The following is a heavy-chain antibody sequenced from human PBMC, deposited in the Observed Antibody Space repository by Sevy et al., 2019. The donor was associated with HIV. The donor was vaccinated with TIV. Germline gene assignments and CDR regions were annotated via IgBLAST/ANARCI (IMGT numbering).Heavy chain of an antibody. D-gene: IGHD6-13*01. CDR2: INGRGGST. CDR3: ARPTPRIAASSAAFFDY. CDR1: GFTFSSFA. Sequence: GGSLRLSCAASGFTFSSFAMSWVRQLPGKGLEWVSSINGRGGSTYYADSVKGRVTLSRDNSKNTLFLQMDSLRAEDTAIYYCARPTPRIAASSAAFFDYWGQGTLVTVSS. V-gene: IGHV3-23*01. J-gene: IGHJ4*02.